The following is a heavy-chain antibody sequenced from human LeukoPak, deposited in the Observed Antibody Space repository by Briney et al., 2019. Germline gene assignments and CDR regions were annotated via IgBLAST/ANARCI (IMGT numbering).Heavy chain of an antibody. D-gene: IGHD2-2*01. CDR1: GFTFSSYA. CDR2: ISYGGSNK. Sequence: PGGSLRLSCAASGFTFSSYAMHWVRQAPGKGLEWVAVISYGGSNKYYADSVKGRLTISRDNSKNTLYLQMNSPRAEDTAVYYCARDPGDCSSTSCYVGYFDYWGQGTLVTVSS. V-gene: IGHV3-30*04. J-gene: IGHJ4*02. CDR3: ARDPGDCSSTSCYVGYFDY.